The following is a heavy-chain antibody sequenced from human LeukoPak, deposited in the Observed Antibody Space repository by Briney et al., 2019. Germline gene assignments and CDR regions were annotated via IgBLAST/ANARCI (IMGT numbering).Heavy chain of an antibody. CDR3: ARNGAYNLDY. V-gene: IGHV4-4*02. J-gene: IGHJ4*02. Sequence: SENLSLTGALSGGSISNDNWWSWVRQPPGRELEWIGEIFHSGSTNYNPSRKSRLTTSLDKSKNQFSLKLSSVTAAATSVYYCARNGAYNLDYWRQGTLVSVSS. CDR1: GGSISNDNW. CDR2: IFHSGST. D-gene: IGHD1-14*01.